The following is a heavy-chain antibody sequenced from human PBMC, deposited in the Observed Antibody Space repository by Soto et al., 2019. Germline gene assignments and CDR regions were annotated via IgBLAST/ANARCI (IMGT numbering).Heavy chain of an antibody. CDR1: GGSISSYY. V-gene: IGHV4-59*08. CDR3: ARLAAAGTGTRYYYYMDV. J-gene: IGHJ6*03. D-gene: IGHD6-13*01. Sequence: SETLSLTCTVSGGSISSYYWSWIRQPPGKGLEWIGYIYYSGSTNYNPSLKSRVTISVDTSKNQFSLKLSSVTAADTAVYYCARLAAAGTGTRYYYYMDVWGKGTTVTVSS. CDR2: IYYSGST.